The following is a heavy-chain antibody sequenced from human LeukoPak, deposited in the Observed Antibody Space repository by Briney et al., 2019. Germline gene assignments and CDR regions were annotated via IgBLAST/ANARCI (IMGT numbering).Heavy chain of an antibody. CDR3: ARVRSAVTTGSYYYYMDV. Sequence: SETLSLTCTVSGGSISSYYWSWIRQPPGKGLEWIGYIYYSGSTNYNPSLKSRVTISVDTSKNQFSLKLSSVTAADTAVYYCARVRSAVTTGSYYYYMDVWGKGTTVTVSS. J-gene: IGHJ6*03. V-gene: IGHV4-59*01. CDR1: GGSISSYY. D-gene: IGHD4-17*01. CDR2: IYYSGST.